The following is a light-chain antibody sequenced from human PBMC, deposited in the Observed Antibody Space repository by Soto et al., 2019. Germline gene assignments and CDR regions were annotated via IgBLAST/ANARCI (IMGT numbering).Light chain of an antibody. CDR2: AAS. J-gene: IGKJ2*01. CDR3: QQSYSTPYT. V-gene: IGKV1-39*01. Sequence: DIQMTQPPSSLSASVGDRVTITCRASQSISSYLNWYQQKPGKAPKLLINAASSLQSGVPSRFSGSGSGTDFTLTISSLQPEDFATYYCQQSYSTPYTFGPGTKLEIK. CDR1: QSISSY.